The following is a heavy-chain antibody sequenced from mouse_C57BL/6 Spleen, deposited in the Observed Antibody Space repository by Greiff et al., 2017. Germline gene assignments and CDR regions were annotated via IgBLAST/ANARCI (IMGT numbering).Heavy chain of an antibody. D-gene: IGHD1-3*01. CDR1: GYTFTSYW. CDR3: AREYCGSGYWYFDV. Sequence: QVQLQQPGAELVKPGASVKMSCKASGYTFTSYWITWVKQRPGQGLEWIGVIYPGCGSTNYNEKFKSKATLTVDTSPSTAYMRHSSLTSESSSVYYCAREYCGSGYWYFDVWGKGTTVTVSS. J-gene: IGHJ1*03. V-gene: IGHV1-55*01. CDR2: IYPGCGST.